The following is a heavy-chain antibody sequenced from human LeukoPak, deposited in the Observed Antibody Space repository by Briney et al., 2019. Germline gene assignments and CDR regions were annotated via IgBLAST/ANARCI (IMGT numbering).Heavy chain of an antibody. J-gene: IGHJ6*03. CDR3: AREVVSGSYFYYYMDV. Sequence: PSETLSLTCAVYGGSFSGYYWSWIRQPPGKGLEWIGEINHSGSTNYNPSLKSRVTISVDTSKNQFSLKLSSVTAADTAVYYCAREVVSGSYFYYYMDVWGKGTTVTVSS. CDR1: GGSFSGYY. D-gene: IGHD1-26*01. CDR2: INHSGST. V-gene: IGHV4-34*01.